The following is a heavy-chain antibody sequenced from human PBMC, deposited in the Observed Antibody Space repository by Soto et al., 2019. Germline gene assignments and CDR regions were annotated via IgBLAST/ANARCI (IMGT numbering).Heavy chain of an antibody. Sequence: SETLSLTCTVSGGSVSSGSYYWSWIRQPPGKGLEWIGYIYYSGSTNYNPSLKSRVTISVDTSKNQFSLKLSSVTAADTAVYYCARAGTIHPYCSGGSCSDGAFDIWGQGTMVTVSS. J-gene: IGHJ3*02. CDR3: ARAGTIHPYCSGGSCSDGAFDI. D-gene: IGHD2-15*01. V-gene: IGHV4-61*01. CDR2: IYYSGST. CDR1: GGSVSSGSYY.